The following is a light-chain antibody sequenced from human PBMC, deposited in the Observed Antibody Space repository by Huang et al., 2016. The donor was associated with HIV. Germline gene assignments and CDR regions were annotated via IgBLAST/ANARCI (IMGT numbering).Light chain of an antibody. CDR2: LSS. CDR1: QSVLHNNGHNY. Sequence: DIVMTQSPFSLAVTPGESASISCRSSQSVLHNNGHNYLEWYVQKPGQSPQVLCYLSSSPASVVPDRIRGRGSGTKFTLHIGGVEAKYVGVYYCMQALQTRGFGQGTKVEIK. J-gene: IGKJ1*01. V-gene: IGKV2-28*01. CDR3: MQALQTRG.